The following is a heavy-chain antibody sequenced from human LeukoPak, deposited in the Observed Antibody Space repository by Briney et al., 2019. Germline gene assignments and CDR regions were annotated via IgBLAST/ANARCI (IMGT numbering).Heavy chain of an antibody. CDR3: ARARPYYDILTGSSFDY. J-gene: IGHJ4*02. D-gene: IGHD3-9*01. CDR1: GYTFTGYY. CDR2: INPNSGGT. Sequence: ASVNVSCKASGYTFTGYYMHWVRQAPGQGLEWMGWINPNSGGTNYAQKFQGWVTMTRDTSISTAYMELSRLRSDDTAVYYCARARPYYDILTGSSFDYWGQGTLVTVSS. V-gene: IGHV1-2*04.